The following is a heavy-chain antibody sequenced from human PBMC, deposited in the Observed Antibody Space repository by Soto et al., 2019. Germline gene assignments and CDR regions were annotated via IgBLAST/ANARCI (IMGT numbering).Heavy chain of an antibody. Sequence: GESLKISCKGSGYSFTSYWISWVRQMPGKGLEWMGRIDPSDSYTNYSPSFQGHVTISADKSISTAYLHWSSLKASDTAMYYCARHLSSSSWYLQHWGQGTLVTVSS. J-gene: IGHJ1*01. D-gene: IGHD6-13*01. CDR1: GYSFTSYW. V-gene: IGHV5-10-1*01. CDR2: IDPSDSYT. CDR3: ARHLSSSSWYLQH.